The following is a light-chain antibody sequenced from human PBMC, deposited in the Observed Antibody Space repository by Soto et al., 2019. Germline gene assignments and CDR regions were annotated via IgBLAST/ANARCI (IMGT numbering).Light chain of an antibody. CDR1: SSDIGAYDY. Sequence: QSALTXPASVSGSPGQSIAISCTGTSSDIGAYDYVSWYQQHPDKAPKLMIYEVSNRPSGVSNRFSGSKSVNTATLTISGLQAEDEADYYCSSHTSSNTRIFGTGTKVTVL. CDR2: EVS. CDR3: SSHTSSNTRI. J-gene: IGLJ1*01. V-gene: IGLV2-14*03.